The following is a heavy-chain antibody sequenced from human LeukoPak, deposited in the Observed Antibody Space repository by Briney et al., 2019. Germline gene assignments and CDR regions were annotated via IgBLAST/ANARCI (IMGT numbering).Heavy chain of an antibody. V-gene: IGHV4-34*01. Sequence: SETLSLTCAVYGGSFSGYYWSWIRQPPGKGLEWIGEINHGGSTNYNPSPKSRVTISVDTSKNQFSLKLSSVTAADTAVYYCATSGTSPNYYYYGMDVWGQGTTVTVSS. J-gene: IGHJ6*02. CDR2: INHGGST. D-gene: IGHD2-2*01. CDR3: ATSGTSPNYYYYGMDV. CDR1: GGSFSGYY.